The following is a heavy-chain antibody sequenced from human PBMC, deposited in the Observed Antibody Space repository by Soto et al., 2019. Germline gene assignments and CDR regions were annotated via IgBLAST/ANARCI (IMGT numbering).Heavy chain of an antibody. J-gene: IGHJ5*02. Sequence: SETLSLTCAVYGGSFSGYYWSWIRQPPGKGLEWIGEINHSGSTNYNPSLKSRVTISVDTSKNQFSLKLSSVTAADTAVYYCARSTGPRALYDFWSGYYLKPNWFDPWGQGTLVTVSS. CDR3: ARSTGPRALYDFWSGYYLKPNWFDP. D-gene: IGHD3-3*01. V-gene: IGHV4-34*01. CDR1: GGSFSGYY. CDR2: INHSGST.